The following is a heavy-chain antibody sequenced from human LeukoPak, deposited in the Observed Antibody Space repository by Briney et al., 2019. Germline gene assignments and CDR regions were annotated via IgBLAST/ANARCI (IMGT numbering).Heavy chain of an antibody. CDR3: AKDRYSSGWYYFDY. D-gene: IGHD6-19*01. J-gene: IGHJ4*02. CDR2: INQDGSKK. CDR1: RFTFSNYW. V-gene: IGHV3-7*03. Sequence: PPGGSLRLSCVASRFTFSNYWMSWVRQAPGKGLEWVANINQDGSKKRYADSMKGRFTISRDNAKNSLYLQMTSLRAEDTALYYCAKDRYSSGWYYFDYWGQGTLVTVSS.